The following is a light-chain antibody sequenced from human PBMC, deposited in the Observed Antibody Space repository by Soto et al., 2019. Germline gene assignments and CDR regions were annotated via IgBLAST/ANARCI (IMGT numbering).Light chain of an antibody. CDR3: QQSSYSPLT. CDR2: SAS. J-gene: IGKJ4*01. V-gene: IGKV3-20*01. CDR1: QSVTNNY. Sequence: EIVLTQSPGTLSLSPGERATLSCRASQSVTNNYLAWYQQKPGQAPRLLIYSASSRATGIPDRFSGSGSGTDFTLTISRLEPEDSAVYFCQQSSYSPLTFGGGTKVEI.